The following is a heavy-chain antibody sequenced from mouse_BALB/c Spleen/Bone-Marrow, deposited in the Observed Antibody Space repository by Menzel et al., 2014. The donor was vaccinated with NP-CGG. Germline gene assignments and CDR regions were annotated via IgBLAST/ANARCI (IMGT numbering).Heavy chain of an antibody. V-gene: IGHV1S135*01. CDR2: INPYNGGT. D-gene: IGHD4-1*01. J-gene: IGHJ4*01. CDR1: GYSFXAYT. Sequence: VQLQQSGPELVKPGASMKISCKASGYSFXAYTMNWVKQSHGKNLEWIGLINPYNGGTSYNQKFKGKATLTVDKSSSTAFMELLSLTSEDSAVYYCARWDWDGYAMDYWGQGTSVTVSS. CDR3: ARWDWDGYAMDY.